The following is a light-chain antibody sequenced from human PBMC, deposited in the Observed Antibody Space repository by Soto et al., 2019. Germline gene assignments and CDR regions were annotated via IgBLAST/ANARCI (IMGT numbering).Light chain of an antibody. CDR3: QQYNNWPPDRT. Sequence: EIVMTQSPATLSVSPGERATLSCRASQSVGSNLAWYQQKPGQAPRRLIYGASTRATGIPARFSGSGSGTEFTRTISSLQSEDVAIYFCQQYNNWPPDRTFGQGTKVEIK. CDR1: QSVGSN. CDR2: GAS. V-gene: IGKV3-15*01. J-gene: IGKJ1*01.